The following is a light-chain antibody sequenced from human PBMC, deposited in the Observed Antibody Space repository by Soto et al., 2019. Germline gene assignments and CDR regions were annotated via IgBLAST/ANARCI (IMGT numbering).Light chain of an antibody. V-gene: IGKV3-20*01. J-gene: IGKJ1*01. CDR2: GAS. Sequence: EIVLTQSPGTLSLSPGERATLSCRASQSVRTNYLAWYQQRPGQAPRLLIYGASNRASGIPDRFSGSGSETDFTLTIRRLEPEDFAVYYCQQYGTSPTFGQGTKVEIK. CDR3: QQYGTSPT. CDR1: QSVRTNY.